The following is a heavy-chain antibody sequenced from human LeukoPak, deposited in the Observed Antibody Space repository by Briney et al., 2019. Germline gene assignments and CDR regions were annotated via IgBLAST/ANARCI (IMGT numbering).Heavy chain of an antibody. V-gene: IGHV1-18*01. D-gene: IGHD3-10*01. CDR1: GYTFTSYG. J-gene: IGHJ4*02. CDR2: ISAYNGNT. Sequence: ASVKVSCKASGYTFTSYGISWVRQAPGQGLEWMGWISAYNGNTNYAQKLQGRVTMTTDTSTSTAYMELRSLRSDDTAVYFCARAEGLLWFGEFQYYFDYWGQGTLVTVSS. CDR3: ARAEGLLWFGEFQYYFDY.